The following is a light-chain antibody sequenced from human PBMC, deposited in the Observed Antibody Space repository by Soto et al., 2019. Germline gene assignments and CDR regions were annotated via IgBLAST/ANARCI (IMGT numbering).Light chain of an antibody. Sequence: DIQMTQSPSSLSASVGDSVTITCRASQDIRTSLAWFQQKPGTVPKLLIYHASSLQSGVSSRFSGSGSGTDFTLTISSLQPEDVATYYCQKYINVPVIFGQGTKVEIK. CDR1: QDIRTS. CDR2: HAS. V-gene: IGKV1-27*01. CDR3: QKYINVPVI. J-gene: IGKJ1*01.